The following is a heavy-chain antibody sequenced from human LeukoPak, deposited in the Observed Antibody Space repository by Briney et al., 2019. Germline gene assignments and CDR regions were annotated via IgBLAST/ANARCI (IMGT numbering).Heavy chain of an antibody. D-gene: IGHD2-15*01. CDR2: INPNSGGT. J-gene: IGHJ3*02. CDR1: GYTFTGCY. V-gene: IGHV1-2*02. CDR3: ARDGSEDSYCSGGSCYTPNAFDI. Sequence: ASVKVSCQASGYTFTGCYMHWVRQAPGQGLEWMGWINPNSGGTNYAQKFQGRVTMTRDTSISTAYMELSRLRSDDTAVYYCARDGSEDSYCSGGSCYTPNAFDIWGQGTMVTVSS.